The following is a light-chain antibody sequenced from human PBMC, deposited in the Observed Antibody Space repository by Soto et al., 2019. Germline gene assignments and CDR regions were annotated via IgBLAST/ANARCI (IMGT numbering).Light chain of an antibody. CDR3: SSYTSSSTRV. CDR1: SSDVGAYDY. V-gene: IGLV2-14*03. Sequence: QSALTQPASVSGSPGQSITISCTGTSSDVGAYDYVSWYQQHPDKAPKLMIYEVSSRPSGVSNRFSGSKSVNTATLTISGLQADDEADCYCSSYTSSSTRVFGTGTKVTVL. CDR2: EVS. J-gene: IGLJ1*01.